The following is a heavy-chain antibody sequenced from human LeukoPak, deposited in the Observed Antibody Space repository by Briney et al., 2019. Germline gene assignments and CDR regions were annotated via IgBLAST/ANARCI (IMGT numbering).Heavy chain of an antibody. Sequence: GGSLRLSCAASGFTFSSYAMHWVRQAPGKGLEWVAVISYDGSNKYYADSVEGRFTISRDNSKNTLYLQMNSLRAEDTAVYYCARDRGYDSSGYYSGYFDYWGQGTLVTVSS. CDR3: ARDRGYDSSGYYSGYFDY. D-gene: IGHD3-22*01. CDR2: ISYDGSNK. J-gene: IGHJ4*02. CDR1: GFTFSSYA. V-gene: IGHV3-30-3*01.